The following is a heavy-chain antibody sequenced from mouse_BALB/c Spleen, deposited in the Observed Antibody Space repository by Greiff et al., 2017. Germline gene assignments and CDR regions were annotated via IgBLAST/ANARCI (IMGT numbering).Heavy chain of an antibody. CDR1: GFSLTSYD. V-gene: IGHV2-9-2*01. CDR3: VREGTGGGLYYAMDY. D-gene: IGHD4-1*01. Sequence: VQLVESGPGLVAPSQSLSITCTVSGFSLTSYDISWIRQPPGKGLEWLGVIWTGGGTNYNSAFMSRLSISKDNSKSQVFLKMNSLQTDDTAIYYCVREGTGGGLYYAMDYWGQGTSVTVSS. J-gene: IGHJ4*01. CDR2: IWTGGGT.